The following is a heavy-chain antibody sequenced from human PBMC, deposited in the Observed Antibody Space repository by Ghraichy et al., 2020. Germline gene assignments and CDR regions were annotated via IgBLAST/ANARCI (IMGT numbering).Heavy chain of an antibody. Sequence: GGSLRLSCAASGFTFSDYGMHWVHQAPDKGLEWVAVIRNDGSHKYYADTVKGRFTISRDNSKNTLSLQMNSLRTEDTAIYYCVKDRLTEAYAMAVWGQGTTVTVSS. J-gene: IGHJ6*02. CDR3: VKDRLTEAYAMAV. CDR1: GFTFSDYG. V-gene: IGHV3-30*02. CDR2: IRNDGSHK. D-gene: IGHD3-16*01.